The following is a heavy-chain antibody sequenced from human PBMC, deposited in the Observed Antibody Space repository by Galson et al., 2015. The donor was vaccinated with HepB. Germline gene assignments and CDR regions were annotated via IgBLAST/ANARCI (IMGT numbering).Heavy chain of an antibody. CDR1: GFTFSSYG. CDR3: AKDINPRTYYYDSSGYYWDYGMDV. V-gene: IGHV3-30*02. J-gene: IGHJ6*02. D-gene: IGHD3-22*01. Sequence: SLRLSCAASGFTFSSYGMHWVRQAPGKGLEWVAFIRYDGSNKYYADSVKGRFTISRDNSKNTLYLQMNSLRAEDTAVYYCAKDINPRTYYYDSSGYYWDYGMDVWGQGTTVTVSS. CDR2: IRYDGSNK.